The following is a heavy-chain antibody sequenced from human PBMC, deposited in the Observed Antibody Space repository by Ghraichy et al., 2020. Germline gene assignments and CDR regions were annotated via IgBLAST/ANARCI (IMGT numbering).Heavy chain of an antibody. Sequence: SVKVSCKACGGTFSNYAIIWVRQAPGQGLEWMGGIIPIFGTANYGQKFQDRVTITADESTSTAYMELSSLKSEDTAMYYCARGGRGAQYYFDYWGQGTLVTVSS. J-gene: IGHJ4*02. CDR3: ARGGRGAQYYFDY. V-gene: IGHV1-69*13. CDR1: GGTFSNYA. CDR2: IIPIFGTA.